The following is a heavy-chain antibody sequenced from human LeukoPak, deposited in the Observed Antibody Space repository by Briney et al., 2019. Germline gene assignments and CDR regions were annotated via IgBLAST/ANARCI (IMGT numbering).Heavy chain of an antibody. V-gene: IGHV3-23*01. Sequence: PGGSLRLSCTASGFTFSSFAMSWVRQAPGKGLDWVSAISGSGDSTSYADSVRGRFIISRDNSKNTLYLQMDSLRAEDTAVYYCATNRTTGGHRFDYWGQGTLVTVPS. CDR3: ATNRTTGGHRFDY. D-gene: IGHD1-1*01. J-gene: IGHJ4*02. CDR2: ISGSGDST. CDR1: GFTFSSFA.